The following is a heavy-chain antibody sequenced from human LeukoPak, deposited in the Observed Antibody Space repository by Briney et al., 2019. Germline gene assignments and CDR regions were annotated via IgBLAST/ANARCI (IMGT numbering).Heavy chain of an antibody. CDR2: TYYRSKWYN. D-gene: IGHD2-2*03. CDR3: AREGLGWIVADRRNYFDY. Sequence: SQTLSLTCAISGDSVSSNSAAWNWIRQSPSRGLEWLGRTYYRSKWYNDYAVSVKSRITINPDTSKNQFSLQLNSVTPEDTAVYYCAREGLGWIVADRRNYFDYWGQGTLVTVSS. V-gene: IGHV6-1*01. CDR1: GDSVSSNSAA. J-gene: IGHJ4*02.